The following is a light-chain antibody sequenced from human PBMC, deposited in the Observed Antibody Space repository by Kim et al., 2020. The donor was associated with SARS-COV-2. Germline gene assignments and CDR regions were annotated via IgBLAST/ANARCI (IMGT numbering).Light chain of an antibody. Sequence: EIVLTQSPGTLSLSPGERATLSCRASQSVSSSYLAWYQRQPGQAPRLLICGATSRAAGIPDRCSSSGAGTYFTLTISRLEPEVFVVYCRQQYGSSPLTFGGGTKVDIK. V-gene: IGKV3-20*01. CDR2: GAT. J-gene: IGKJ4*01. CDR3: QQYGSSPLT. CDR1: QSVSSSY.